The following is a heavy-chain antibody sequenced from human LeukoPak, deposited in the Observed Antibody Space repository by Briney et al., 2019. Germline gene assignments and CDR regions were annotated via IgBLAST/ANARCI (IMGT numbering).Heavy chain of an antibody. CDR3: AGKYNGYGGWIDS. CDR2: IYYSGNT. J-gene: IGHJ4*02. V-gene: IGHV4-59*01. Sequence: KPSETLSLTCTVSGGSISSYYWSWIRQPPGKGLEWIGYIYYSGNTNYNPSLKSRVTISLDMSKNQFSLNMTSVTAADTAVYYCAGKYNGYGGWIDSWGQGTLVTVSS. D-gene: IGHD5-12*01. CDR1: GGSISSYY.